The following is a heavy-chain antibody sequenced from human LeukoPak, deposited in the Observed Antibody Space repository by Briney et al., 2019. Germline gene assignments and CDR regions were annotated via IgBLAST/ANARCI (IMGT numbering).Heavy chain of an antibody. J-gene: IGHJ4*02. CDR1: GYTLTELS. CDR2: FDPEDGET. D-gene: IGHD3-22*01. CDR3: ATGDYYDSSGYQFDY. V-gene: IGHV1-24*01. Sequence: GAPVKVSCKVSGYTLTELSMHWVRQAPGKGLEWMGGFDPEDGETIYAQKFQGRVTMTEDTSTDTAYMELSSLRSEDTAVYYCATGDYYDSSGYQFDYWGQGTLVTVSS.